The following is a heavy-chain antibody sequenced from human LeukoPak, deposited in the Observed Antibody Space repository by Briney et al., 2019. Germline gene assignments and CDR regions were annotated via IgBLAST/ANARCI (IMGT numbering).Heavy chain of an antibody. CDR3: ARVDIVATTNLYYYYGMDV. V-gene: IGHV3-7*01. D-gene: IGHD5-12*01. Sequence: GGSLRLSCAASGFTFSSYWMSWARQAPGKGLEWVANIKQDGSEKYYVDSVKGRFTISRDNAKNSLYLQMNSLRAEDTAVYYCARVDIVATTNLYYYYGMDVWGQGTTVTVSS. J-gene: IGHJ6*02. CDR1: GFTFSSYW. CDR2: IKQDGSEK.